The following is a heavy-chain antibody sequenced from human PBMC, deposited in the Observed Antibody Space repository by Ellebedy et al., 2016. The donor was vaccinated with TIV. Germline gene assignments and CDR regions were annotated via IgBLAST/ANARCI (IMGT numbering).Heavy chain of an antibody. D-gene: IGHD2-21*02. V-gene: IGHV3-23*01. CDR1: GFTFSAFA. CDR3: GRDAVTGNGRWDWLDP. CDR2: IYGSGRGI. Sequence: PGGSLRLSCAASGFTFSAFAMAWVRQTPGKGLQCVSGIYGSGRGIFYSDSVKGRFTISRDNSRNTLYLQMNSLRADDSAIYYCGRDAVTGNGRWDWLDPWGQGTLVTVSS. J-gene: IGHJ5*02.